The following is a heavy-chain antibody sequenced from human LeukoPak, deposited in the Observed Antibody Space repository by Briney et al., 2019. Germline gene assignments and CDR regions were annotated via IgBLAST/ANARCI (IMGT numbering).Heavy chain of an antibody. D-gene: IGHD6-6*01. CDR1: GGTFSSYA. CDR2: IIPIFGTA. J-gene: IGHJ6*03. V-gene: IGHV1-69*05. Sequence: SVKVSCKASGGTFSSYAISWVRQAPGQGLEWMGGIIPIFGTANYAQKFQGRVTITTDESTSTAYMELSSLRSEDTAVYYCARDGSSFSFYYYYYHMDVWGKGTTVTVS. CDR3: ARDGSSFSFYYYYYHMDV.